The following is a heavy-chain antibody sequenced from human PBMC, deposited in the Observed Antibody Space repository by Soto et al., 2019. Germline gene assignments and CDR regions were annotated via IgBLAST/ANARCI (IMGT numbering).Heavy chain of an antibody. Sequence: GGSLRLSCAASGFTFSSYGMHWVRQAPGKGLEWVAVIWYDGSNKYYADSVKGRFTISRDNSKNTLYLQMNSLRAEDTAVYYCARSTNYGVSPFIYYYGMDVWGQGTTVTVSS. CDR2: IWYDGSNK. J-gene: IGHJ6*02. D-gene: IGHD2-8*01. CDR3: ARSTNYGVSPFIYYYGMDV. V-gene: IGHV3-33*01. CDR1: GFTFSSYG.